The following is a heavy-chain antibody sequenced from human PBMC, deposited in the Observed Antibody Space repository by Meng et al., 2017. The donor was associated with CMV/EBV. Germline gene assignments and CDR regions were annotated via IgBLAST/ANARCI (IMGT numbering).Heavy chain of an antibody. CDR2: ISWNRGSI. D-gene: IGHD3-22*01. J-gene: IGHJ4*02. V-gene: IGHV3-9*01. Sequence: SLKISCAASGFTFDDYAMHWVRQAPGKGLEWVSGISWNRGSIGYADSVKGRFTISRDNAKNSLYLQMNSLRAEDTAVYYCAKDGYYDRSGQFDYWGQGTLVTVSS. CDR1: GFTFDDYA. CDR3: AKDGYYDRSGQFDY.